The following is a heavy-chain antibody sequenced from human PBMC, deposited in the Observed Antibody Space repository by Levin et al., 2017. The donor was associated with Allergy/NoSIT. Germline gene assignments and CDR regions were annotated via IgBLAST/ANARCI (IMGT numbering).Heavy chain of an antibody. Sequence: SVKVSCKASGDIFNTYPISWVRQAPGQGLEWMGRIIPVLGVPNYAQKFQGRLTITADRSTSTAYMELSSLRSEDTAIYYCARASSFSHNWFDLWGQGTLVTVSS. V-gene: IGHV1-69*02. D-gene: IGHD3-3*02. J-gene: IGHJ5*02. CDR2: IIPVLGVP. CDR3: ARASSFSHNWFDL. CDR1: GDIFNTYP.